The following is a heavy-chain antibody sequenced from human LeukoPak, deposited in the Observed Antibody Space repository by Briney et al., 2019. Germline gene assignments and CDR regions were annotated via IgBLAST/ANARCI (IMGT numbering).Heavy chain of an antibody. Sequence: PSETLSLTCTVSGGSVSSSSYYWGRIRQPPGKGLERIGRAYFTGSTNYNPSLKTHVIKSLDTSKNQSSLRLTFMIASDRAVYYCARAVHSYYCAPEYFSWGQGTLVTVSS. CDR1: GGSVSSSSYY. V-gene: IGHV4-39*01. CDR2: AYFTGST. J-gene: IGHJ5*02. CDR3: ARAVHSYYCAPEYFS. D-gene: IGHD4/OR15-4a*01.